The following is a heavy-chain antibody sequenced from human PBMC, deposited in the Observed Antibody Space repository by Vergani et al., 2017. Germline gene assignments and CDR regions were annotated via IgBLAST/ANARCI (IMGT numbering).Heavy chain of an antibody. CDR1: GYSFTSYW. Sequence: EVQLVQSGAEVKKPGESVRISCKGSGYSFTSYWISWVRQMPGKGLEWMGRIDPSDSYTNYSPSFQGHVTISADKSISTAYLQWSSLKAPDTAIYCCARQVAVSXKLCGPYYSSGMDFWGQGPTVTVSS. D-gene: IGHD6-19*01. CDR3: ARQVAVSXKLCGPYYSSGMDF. CDR2: IDPSDSYT. J-gene: IGHJ6*02. V-gene: IGHV5-10-1*01.